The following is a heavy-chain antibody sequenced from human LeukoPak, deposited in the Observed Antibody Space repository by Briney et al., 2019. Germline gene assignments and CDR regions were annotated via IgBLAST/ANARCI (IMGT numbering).Heavy chain of an antibody. Sequence: GGSLRLSCAASGFTFSSYGMAWVRQAPGKGLEWVSSISGSGGHTYYADSVKGRFTISRDNAKNSLYLQMNSLRAEDTAVYYCAVVSSRGPYCYMDVWGKGTTVTVSS. V-gene: IGHV3-21*01. D-gene: IGHD2-2*01. J-gene: IGHJ6*03. CDR1: GFTFSSYG. CDR3: AVVSSRGPYCYMDV. CDR2: ISGSGGHT.